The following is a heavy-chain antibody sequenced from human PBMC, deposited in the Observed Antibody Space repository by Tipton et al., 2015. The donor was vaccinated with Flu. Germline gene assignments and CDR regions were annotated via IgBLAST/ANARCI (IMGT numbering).Heavy chain of an antibody. Sequence: LRLSCTVSGDSISSGSYYWSWIRQPAGKGLEWIGRMYTRGSTNYNPSLMSRASISVDMSKNQFSLQLTSVTAPDTAFYYCARQGLELRGGAFDIWGQGTMVIVPS. CDR2: MYTRGST. J-gene: IGHJ3*02. CDR3: ARQGLELRGGAFDI. D-gene: IGHD1-7*01. V-gene: IGHV4-61*02. CDR1: GDSISSGSYY.